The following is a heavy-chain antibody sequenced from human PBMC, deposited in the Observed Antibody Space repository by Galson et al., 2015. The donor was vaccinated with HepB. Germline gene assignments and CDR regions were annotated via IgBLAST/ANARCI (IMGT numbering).Heavy chain of an antibody. D-gene: IGHD5-24*01. Sequence: SVKVSCKASDYTFTRFGISWVRQAPGQGLEWMGWISVYNGKTDYAQKFQGRVTMTADTSTSLTITAYMGLRSLISDDTAVYYCAKGGMATIGGPTFDSRGQGTLVTVSS. CDR1: DYTFTRFG. CDR2: ISVYNGKT. J-gene: IGHJ4*02. V-gene: IGHV1-18*01. CDR3: AKGGMATIGGPTFDS.